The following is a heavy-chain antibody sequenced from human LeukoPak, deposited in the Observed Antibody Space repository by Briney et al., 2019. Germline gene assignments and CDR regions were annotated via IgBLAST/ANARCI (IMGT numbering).Heavy chain of an antibody. J-gene: IGHJ3*02. CDR2: IKQDGSEK. D-gene: IGHD3-16*02. CDR1: GFTFSSYW. CDR3: ARDQHDYVWGSYRWLNAFDI. Sequence: GGSLRLSCAASGFTFSSYWMTWVRQAPGKGLEWVANIKQDGSEKYYVDSVKGRFTISRDNAKNSLYLQMNSLRAEDTAVYYCARDQHDYVWGSYRWLNAFDIWGQGTMVTVSS. V-gene: IGHV3-7*01.